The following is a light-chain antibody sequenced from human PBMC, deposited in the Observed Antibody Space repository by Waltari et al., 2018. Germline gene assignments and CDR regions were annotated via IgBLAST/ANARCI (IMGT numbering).Light chain of an antibody. CDR1: SGPVSISHY. V-gene: IGLV8-61*01. CDR3: VLYMGSDIL. CDR2: STN. J-gene: IGLJ3*02. Sequence: QTVVTQEPAFSVSPGGTVPLTCGLSSGPVSISHYPSWYQQTPGPAPRPLIYSTNIRCSGVPDRFSGAIRENKAALTNTGAQADDECDYYCVLYMGSDILFGGGTKLTVL.